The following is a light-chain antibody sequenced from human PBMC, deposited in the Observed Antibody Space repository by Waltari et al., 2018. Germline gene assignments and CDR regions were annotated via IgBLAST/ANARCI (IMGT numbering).Light chain of an antibody. J-gene: IGKJ1*01. CDR2: KAS. V-gene: IGKV1-5*03. CDR1: QSISSW. Sequence: DIQMPQSPSPLSASVGDRVTITCRASQSISSWLAWYQQKPGTAPKLLIYKASTLESGVPSRFSGSGSGTEFTLTINSLQPDDFATYYCQQYNGYWTFGQGTKVEIK. CDR3: QQYNGYWT.